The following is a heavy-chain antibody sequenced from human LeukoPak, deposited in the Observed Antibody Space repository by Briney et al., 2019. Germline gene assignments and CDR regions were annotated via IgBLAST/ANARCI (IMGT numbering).Heavy chain of an antibody. Sequence: ASVKVSCKASGYTFTGYYMHWVRQAPGQGLEWMGWINPNSGGTNYAQKFQGRVTMTRDTSISTAYMELSRLRSDDTAVYYCARHPLIYCSGGSCYSSEYYFDYWGQGTLVTVSS. CDR3: ARHPLIYCSGGSCYSSEYYFDY. V-gene: IGHV1-2*02. J-gene: IGHJ4*02. D-gene: IGHD2-15*01. CDR1: GYTFTGYY. CDR2: INPNSGGT.